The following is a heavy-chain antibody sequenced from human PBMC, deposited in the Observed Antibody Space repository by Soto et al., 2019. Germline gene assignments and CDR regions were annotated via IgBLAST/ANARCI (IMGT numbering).Heavy chain of an antibody. CDR2: IPNNGNT. CDR3: GRESGETWDYEAY. J-gene: IGHJ4*02. V-gene: IGHV4-4*07. Sequence: SETLSLTCTVSGGSISSYRWSWIRQPAWKGLEWIGRIPNNGNTQYNPSLKSRVTVSVDTSRNQFFLNLHSVTAADSAVYFCGRESGETWDYEAYWGQGTPVTVSS. CDR1: GGSISSYR. D-gene: IGHD1-7*01.